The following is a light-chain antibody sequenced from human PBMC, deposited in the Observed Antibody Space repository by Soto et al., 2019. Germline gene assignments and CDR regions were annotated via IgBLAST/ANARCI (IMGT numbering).Light chain of an antibody. CDR1: QYINTR. V-gene: IGKV3-11*01. CDR2: QTS. J-gene: IGKJ1*01. CDR3: PHCQSSPRT. Sequence: EIVLTQSPATLSSFPGDRVTLSCRASQYINTRLAWYQHRPGQAPRLPIYQTSIWATGIPARFSASGSGTDFTLTISAVQPGEFALYYCPHCQSSPRTFGQGTKVDI.